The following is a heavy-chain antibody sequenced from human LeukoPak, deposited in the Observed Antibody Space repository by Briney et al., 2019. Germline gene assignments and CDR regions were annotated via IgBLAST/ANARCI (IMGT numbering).Heavy chain of an antibody. CDR3: AKDRADYGDYVAFDI. Sequence: GGSLRLSCAASGFTFSSYGMHWVRQAPGKGLEWVAFIRYDGSNKYYADSVKGRFTISRDNSKNTLYLQMNSLRAEDTAVYYCAKDRADYGDYVAFDIWGQGTMVTVSS. CDR1: GFTFSSYG. CDR2: IRYDGSNK. D-gene: IGHD4-17*01. J-gene: IGHJ3*02. V-gene: IGHV3-30*02.